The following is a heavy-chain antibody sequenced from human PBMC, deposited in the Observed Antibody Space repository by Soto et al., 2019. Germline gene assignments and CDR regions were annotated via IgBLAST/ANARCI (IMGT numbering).Heavy chain of an antibody. CDR1: GFKISSSS. J-gene: IGHJ6*02. V-gene: IGHV3-48*02. CDR3: ARYYYDSSGYDRMDV. Sequence: EVQLVESGGGLVQPGGSRRLSCAAFGFKISSSSMNWVRQAPGRGLEWVAYISDSGSNTLYADSVKGRFTVSRDTAKKSLYMQMSGLRDEYRAVYYCARYYYDSSGYDRMDVWGQGTTVTVSS. CDR2: ISDSGSNT. D-gene: IGHD3-22*01.